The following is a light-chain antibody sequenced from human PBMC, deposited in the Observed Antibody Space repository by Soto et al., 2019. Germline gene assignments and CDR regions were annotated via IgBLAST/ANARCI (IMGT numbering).Light chain of an antibody. V-gene: IGKV3-15*01. CDR2: GAS. CDR3: QQYNNWPRT. J-gene: IGKJ1*01. Sequence: EIVMTQSPATLSVSPGERATLSCRASQSVSNNLAWYQQKPGQAPRLLIYGASTRATGIPARFSGSGSGKEFSLTISSLQSEDFAVYYCQQYNNWPRTFGQGTKVEIK. CDR1: QSVSNN.